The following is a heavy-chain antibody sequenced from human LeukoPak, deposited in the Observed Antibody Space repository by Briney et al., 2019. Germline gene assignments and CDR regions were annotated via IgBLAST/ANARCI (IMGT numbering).Heavy chain of an antibody. D-gene: IGHD3-3*01. CDR1: GGSISSYY. CDR3: ARALTGGFWSGYDY. CDR2: IYYSGST. V-gene: IGHV4-59*01. Sequence: PSETLSLTCTVSGGSISSYYWSWIRQPPGKGLEWIGYIYYSGSTNYNPSLKSRVTISVDTSKNQFSLKLSSVTAADTAVYYCARALTGGFWSGYDYWGQGTLVTVSS. J-gene: IGHJ4*02.